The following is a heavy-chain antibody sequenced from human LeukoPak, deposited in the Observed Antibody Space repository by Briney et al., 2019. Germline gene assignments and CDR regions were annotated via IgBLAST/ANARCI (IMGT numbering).Heavy chain of an antibody. J-gene: IGHJ4*02. D-gene: IGHD6-6*01. CDR2: INSDGSST. CDR3: ARGGRIAARPLDY. CDR1: GFTFSSYW. V-gene: IGHV3-74*01. Sequence: GGSLRLSCAASGFTFSSYWMHWVRQAPGKGLVWVSRINSDGSSTSYADSVKGRFTISRDNAKSTLYLQMNSLRAEDTAVYYCARGGRIAARPLDYWGQGTLVTVSS.